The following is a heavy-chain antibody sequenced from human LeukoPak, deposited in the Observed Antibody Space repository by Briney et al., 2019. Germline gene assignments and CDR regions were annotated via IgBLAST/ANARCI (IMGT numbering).Heavy chain of an antibody. V-gene: IGHV4-59*12. D-gene: IGHD3-22*01. CDR1: GGSISSNY. CDR2: IYYSGST. Sequence: SETLSLTCTVSGGSISSNYWSWIRQPPGKGLEWIGYIYYSGSTNYNPSLKSRVTISVDTSKNQFSLKLSSVTAADTAVYYCAREGQFGYYDNSGYHEYYFDYWGRGTLVTVSS. J-gene: IGHJ4*02. CDR3: AREGQFGYYDNSGYHEYYFDY.